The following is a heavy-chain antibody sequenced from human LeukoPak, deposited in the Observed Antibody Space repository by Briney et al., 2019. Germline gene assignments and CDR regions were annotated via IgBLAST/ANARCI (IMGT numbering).Heavy chain of an antibody. J-gene: IGHJ4*02. CDR3: ATRRPSSGSWYFY. V-gene: IGHV1-2*02. D-gene: IGHD1-26*01. Sequence: GASVKVSCKASGYTFTAYYIHWVRQAPGQGLEWMGWINPNGGGTNYAQKFRGGVAMTRDTASNTAYMELNRLRADDTADYYCATRRPSSGSWYFYWGQGTLVTVSS. CDR2: INPNGGGT. CDR1: GYTFTAYY.